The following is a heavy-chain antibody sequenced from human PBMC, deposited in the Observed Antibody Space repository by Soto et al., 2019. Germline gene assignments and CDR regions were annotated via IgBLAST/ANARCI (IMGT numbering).Heavy chain of an antibody. D-gene: IGHD2-15*01. CDR2: IFHSGST. CDR1: RAFINSGGFY. V-gene: IGHV4-31*03. CDR3: VRGGIAGHWFDP. J-gene: IGHJ5*02. Sequence: QVQLQESGPGLVKPSQTLSLTCSVCRAFINSGGFYYSWIRQPPGKGLEWLGYIFHSGSTLYNPSLRGRLTLSADTSRNQLSLHLTSVTAADTAVYYCVRGGIAGHWFDPWGQGILVTVSS.